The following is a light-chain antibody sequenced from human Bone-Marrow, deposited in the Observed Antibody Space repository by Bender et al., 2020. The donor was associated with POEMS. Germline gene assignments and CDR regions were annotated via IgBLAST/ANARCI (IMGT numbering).Light chain of an antibody. CDR1: SSNIGAHA. Sequence: QSVLTQPPSASGTPGQRVTISCSGGSSNIGAHAVNWYQPLPGTAPKLLIYSSHRRPSEVPDRFSGSRYGTSASLAISGLQSEDEADYYCAVWDDSLNGWVFGGGTKLTVL. J-gene: IGLJ3*02. V-gene: IGLV1-44*01. CDR2: SSH. CDR3: AVWDDSLNGWV.